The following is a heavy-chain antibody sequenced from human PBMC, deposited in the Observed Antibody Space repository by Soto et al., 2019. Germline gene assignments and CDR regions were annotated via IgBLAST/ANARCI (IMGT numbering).Heavy chain of an antibody. CDR1: GFTFSSYG. CDR2: ISYDGSNK. Sequence: GGSLRLSCAASGFTFSSYGMHWVRQAPGKGLAWVAVISYDGSNKYYADSVKGRFTISRDNSKNTLYLQMNSLRAEDTAVYYCAKVKSPPLSSSWYRYWLVGVQVWGQGTTVTVSS. D-gene: IGHD6-13*01. CDR3: AKVKSPPLSSSWYRYWLVGVQV. V-gene: IGHV3-30*18. J-gene: IGHJ6*02.